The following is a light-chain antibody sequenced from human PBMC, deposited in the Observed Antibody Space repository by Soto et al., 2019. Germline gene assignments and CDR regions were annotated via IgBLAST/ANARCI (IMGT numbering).Light chain of an antibody. Sequence: DIQMTQSPSSVSASVGDRVTITCRASQSVGTWVAWYQQKPGKAPKLLIYGASNLESGVPSRFSGSGSGTEFTLTITTLQPDDSATYFCQLYNRNTWSFGPGTKVDIK. CDR1: QSVGTW. J-gene: IGKJ1*01. V-gene: IGKV1-5*01. CDR2: GAS. CDR3: QLYNRNTWS.